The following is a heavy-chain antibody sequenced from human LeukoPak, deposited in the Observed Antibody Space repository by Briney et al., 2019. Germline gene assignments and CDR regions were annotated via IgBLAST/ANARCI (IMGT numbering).Heavy chain of an antibody. CDR1: GGTFSSYA. V-gene: IGHV1-69*13. Sequence: SVTVSCKASGGTFSSYAISWVRQAPGQGLEWMGGIIPIFGTANYAQKFQGRVTITADESTSTAYMELSSQRSEDTAVYYCARGPRAYYYDSSGYYPAYYFDYWGQGTLVTVSS. CDR2: IIPIFGTA. D-gene: IGHD3-22*01. J-gene: IGHJ4*02. CDR3: ARGPRAYYYDSSGYYPAYYFDY.